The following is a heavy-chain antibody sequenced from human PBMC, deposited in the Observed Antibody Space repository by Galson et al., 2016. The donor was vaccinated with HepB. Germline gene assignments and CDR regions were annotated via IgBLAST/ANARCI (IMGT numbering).Heavy chain of an antibody. CDR1: GLTFSSYS. V-gene: IGHV3-48*02. CDR3: ARDRLLEWLLYPRPYFFDY. Sequence: SLRLSCAASGLTFSSYSMNWVRQAPGKGLEWVSYVSSSSSTIFYADSVKGRFTISRDNAKKSLYLQMNSLRDEDTAVYCCARDRLLEWLLYPRPYFFDYWGQGTLVTVSS. CDR2: VSSSSSTI. D-gene: IGHD3-3*01. J-gene: IGHJ4*02.